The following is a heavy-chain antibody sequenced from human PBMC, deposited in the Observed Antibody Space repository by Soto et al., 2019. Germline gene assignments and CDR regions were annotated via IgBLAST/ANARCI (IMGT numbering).Heavy chain of an antibody. CDR2: ITPMFATT. CDR3: ARGAARGAAVY. Sequence: SLKVSCKGSGGTLSSYTISWVRQAPGQGLEWMGGITPMFATTNYAQKFQGRVTITVTADESTRTAYMELSSLRSEDTAVYYCARGAARGAAVYWGQGTLVTVSS. D-gene: IGHD3-10*01. V-gene: IGHV1-69*13. CDR1: GGTLSSYT. J-gene: IGHJ4*01.